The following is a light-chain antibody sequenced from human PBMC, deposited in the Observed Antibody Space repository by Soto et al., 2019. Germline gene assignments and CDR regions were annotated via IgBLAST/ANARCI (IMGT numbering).Light chain of an antibody. Sequence: DIQMTQSPSTLSASVGDRVTISCRASQSFSSWLAWYQQIPGKAPKLLIYKTSTLESGVPSMFSGSGSRTDCTLTISSLKPYDFATYYCQQYESYPLTFGGGTKVEIK. V-gene: IGKV1-5*03. CDR1: QSFSSW. J-gene: IGKJ4*02. CDR3: QQYESYPLT. CDR2: KTS.